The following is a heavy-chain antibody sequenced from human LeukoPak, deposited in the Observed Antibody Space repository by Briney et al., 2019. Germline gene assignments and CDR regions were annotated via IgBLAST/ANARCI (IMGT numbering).Heavy chain of an antibody. J-gene: IGHJ6*02. CDR1: GGSFSGYY. Sequence: SETLSLTCAVYGGSFSGYYWSLIRQPPGKGLEWIGEINHSGSTNYNPSLKSRVTISVDTSKNQFSLKLSSVTAADTAVYYCARGRAQLLFYGMDVWGQGTTVTVSS. D-gene: IGHD2-2*01. CDR2: INHSGST. V-gene: IGHV4-34*01. CDR3: ARGRAQLLFYGMDV.